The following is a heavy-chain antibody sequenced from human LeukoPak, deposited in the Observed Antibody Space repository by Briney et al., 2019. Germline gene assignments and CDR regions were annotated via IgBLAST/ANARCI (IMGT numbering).Heavy chain of an antibody. CDR2: ISATGGST. CDR3: AKRPLEY. Sequence: GGSLRLSCAASGFSFSTYAMSWVRQAPRKGLEWVSAISATGGSTYYADSVKGRFTISRDNSKNTLYLQINTLRAEDTAVYYCAKRPLEYWGQGTLVTVSS. V-gene: IGHV3-23*01. CDR1: GFSFSTYA. J-gene: IGHJ4*02.